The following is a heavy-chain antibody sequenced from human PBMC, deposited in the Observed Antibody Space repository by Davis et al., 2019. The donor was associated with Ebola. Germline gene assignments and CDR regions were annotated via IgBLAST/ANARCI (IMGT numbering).Heavy chain of an antibody. D-gene: IGHD3-3*01. CDR1: GASISSYY. V-gene: IGHV4-59*01. J-gene: IGHJ6*04. CDR3: ARGRLLEWPPTFYGLDV. CDR2: IYNTASS. Sequence: MPSETLSLTCSVSGASISSYYWNWIRQAPGKGLEWIAFIYNTASSNQNPSLQSRVTISIDTPNKQISLKLSSVTAADTAVYYCARGRLLEWPPTFYGLDVWGKGTSVTVSS.